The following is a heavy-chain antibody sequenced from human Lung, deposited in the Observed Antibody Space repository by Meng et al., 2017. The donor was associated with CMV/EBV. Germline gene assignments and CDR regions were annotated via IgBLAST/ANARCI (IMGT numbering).Heavy chain of an antibody. CDR3: AKGDDSGWSPFDY. Sequence: GEXXRLSCAASGFTFSNYAMNWVRQAPGKGLEWVSVIYSDGSSTYYADSVKGRFTISRDNSKNTLDLQMNSLRAEDTAVYYCAKGDDSGWSPFDYWVQGTXVNVSS. CDR1: GFTFSNYA. V-gene: IGHV3-23*03. J-gene: IGHJ4*02. CDR2: IYSDGSST. D-gene: IGHD3-22*01.